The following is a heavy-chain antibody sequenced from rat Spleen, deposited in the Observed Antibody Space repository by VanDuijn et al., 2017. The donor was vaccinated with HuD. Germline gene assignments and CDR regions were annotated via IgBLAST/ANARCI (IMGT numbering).Heavy chain of an antibody. CDR1: GFTFSDYY. V-gene: IGHV5-20*01. CDR3: TRDRYGGSAYNWFAY. J-gene: IGHJ3*01. CDR2: ISYDGRNP. Sequence: EVQLVESDGGLVQPGRSLKLSCAASGFTFSDYYMAWVRQAPTKGLEWVATISYDGRNPYYRDSVKGRFTISRDNAKDTLYLQMDSLRSEDTATYYCTRDRYGGSAYNWFAYWGQGTLVTVSS. D-gene: IGHD1-11*01.